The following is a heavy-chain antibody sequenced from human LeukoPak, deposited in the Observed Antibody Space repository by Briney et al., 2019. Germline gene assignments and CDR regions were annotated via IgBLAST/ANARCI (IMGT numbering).Heavy chain of an antibody. CDR2: IYYSGST. V-gene: IGHV4-39*01. Sequence: SETLSLTCTVSGGSISSSSYYWGWIRQPPGKGLEWIGSIYYSGSTYYNPSLKSRVIISVDTSKNQFSLKLSSVTAADTAVYYCARSIVGSDAFDIWGQGTMVTVSS. D-gene: IGHD1-26*01. J-gene: IGHJ3*02. CDR3: ARSIVGSDAFDI. CDR1: GGSISSSSYY.